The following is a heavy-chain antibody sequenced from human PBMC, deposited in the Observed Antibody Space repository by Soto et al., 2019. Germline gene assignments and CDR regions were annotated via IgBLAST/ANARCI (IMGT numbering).Heavy chain of an antibody. V-gene: IGHV1-18*01. CDR1: GYTFTSYG. Sequence: QVQLVQSGAEVKKPGASVKVSCKASGYTFTSYGISWVRQAPGQGLEWMGWISAYNGNTNYAQKLQGRVTMTTDTXTXKAYMELRSLRSDDTAVYYCARGTGTTTYYYYGMDVWGQGTTVTVSS. J-gene: IGHJ6*02. D-gene: IGHD1-7*01. CDR3: ARGTGTTTYYYYGMDV. CDR2: ISAYNGNT.